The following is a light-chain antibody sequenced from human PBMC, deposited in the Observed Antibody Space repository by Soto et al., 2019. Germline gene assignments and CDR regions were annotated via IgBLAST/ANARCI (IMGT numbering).Light chain of an antibody. V-gene: IGLV2-14*01. Sequence: QSALTQPASVSGSAGQSITISCTGTSGDVGVYKFVSWYQQHPGKAPKLIIYEVSNRPSGVSSRFSGSMSGNTASLTISGLQAEDEADYYCGSYTGTIYVFGTGTKV. CDR2: EVS. J-gene: IGLJ1*01. CDR1: SGDVGVYKF. CDR3: GSYTGTIYV.